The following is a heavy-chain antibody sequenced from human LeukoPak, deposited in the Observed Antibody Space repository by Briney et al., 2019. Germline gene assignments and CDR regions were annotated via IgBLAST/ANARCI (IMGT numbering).Heavy chain of an antibody. D-gene: IGHD2-2*01. CDR3: AKRIREGYCSSTSCIVTDY. Sequence: QPGRSLRLSCAASGFTFSSYAMSWVRQAPGKGLEWVSAISGSGGSTYYADSVKGRFTISRDNSKNTLYLQMNSLRAEDTAVYYCAKRIREGYCSSTSCIVTDYWGQGTLVTVSS. J-gene: IGHJ4*02. CDR1: GFTFSSYA. V-gene: IGHV3-23*01. CDR2: ISGSGGST.